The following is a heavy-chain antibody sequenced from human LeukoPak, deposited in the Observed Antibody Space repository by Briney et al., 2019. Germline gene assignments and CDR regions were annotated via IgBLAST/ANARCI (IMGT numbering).Heavy chain of an antibody. D-gene: IGHD3-3*01. CDR2: MSSGGTYI. V-gene: IGHV3-21*01. CDR1: GFIFSTYS. Sequence: GGSLRLSCAASGFIFSTYSMTWVRQAPGKGLEWVSSMSSGGTYIYYADSVRGRFTISRDNAKNSLFLVMKSLRAEDTAVYYCARDRPTGASRLFVVQWGQGTLVTVSS. J-gene: IGHJ4*02. CDR3: ARDRPTGASRLFVVQ.